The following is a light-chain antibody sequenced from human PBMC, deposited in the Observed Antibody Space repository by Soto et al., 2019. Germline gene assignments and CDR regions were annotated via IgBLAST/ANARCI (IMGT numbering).Light chain of an antibody. V-gene: IGKV1-6*01. J-gene: IGKJ2*01. CDR2: SAN. Sequence: AIQMTQSPSSLSASVGDRVTITCRASQGIGNELGWYQQKPGGVPKILIWSANTLVSGVPSRSSGSGSGTDFTLTITSLQPEDFATYYCLQDYNYPYTFGQGATLEIK. CDR1: QGIGNE. CDR3: LQDYNYPYT.